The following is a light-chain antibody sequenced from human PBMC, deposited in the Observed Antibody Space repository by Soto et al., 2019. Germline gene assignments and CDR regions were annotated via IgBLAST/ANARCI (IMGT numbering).Light chain of an antibody. J-gene: IGLJ2*01. CDR1: SSDVGSYNL. V-gene: IGLV2-23*01. CDR3: CSYAGSSTDVV. Sequence: QSALTQPASVSGSPGQSITISCTGTSSDVGSYNLVSWYQQHPGKAPKLMIYEGSKRPSGLSNRFSGSKSGNTASLTISGLQAEDEADYYCCSYAGSSTDVVFGGGTKLTVL. CDR2: EGS.